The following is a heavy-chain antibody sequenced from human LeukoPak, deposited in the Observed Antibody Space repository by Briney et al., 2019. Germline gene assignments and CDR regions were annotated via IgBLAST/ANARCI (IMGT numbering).Heavy chain of an antibody. J-gene: IGHJ4*02. Sequence: PSETLSLTCTVSGGSISSYYWSWIRQPAGKGLEWIGRIYTSGSTNYNPSLKSRVTMSIDTSRNQFSLKLSSVTAADTAVYYCPRARIGSSPTCSPGSNLDYWGQGTLVTVSS. V-gene: IGHV4-4*07. D-gene: IGHD2-15*01. CDR1: GGSISSYY. CDR3: PRARIGSSPTCSPGSNLDY. CDR2: IYTSGST.